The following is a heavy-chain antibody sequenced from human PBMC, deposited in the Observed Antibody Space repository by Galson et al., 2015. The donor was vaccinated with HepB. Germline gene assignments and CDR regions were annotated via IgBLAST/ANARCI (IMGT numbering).Heavy chain of an antibody. J-gene: IGHJ4*02. CDR3: AKGDDFWSGYLDN. CDR1: GFTFDDYA. Sequence: SLRLSCAASGFTFDDYAMHWVRQAPGKGLEWVSGISWNSGSIGYADSVKGRFTISRDNAKNSLYLQMNSLRAEDTALYYCAKGDDFWSGYLDNWGQGTLVTVSS. D-gene: IGHD3-3*01. CDR2: ISWNSGSI. V-gene: IGHV3-9*01.